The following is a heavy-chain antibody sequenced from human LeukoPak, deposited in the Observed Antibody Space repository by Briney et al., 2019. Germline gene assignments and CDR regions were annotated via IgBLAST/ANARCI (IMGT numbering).Heavy chain of an antibody. V-gene: IGHV3-30*04. CDR3: ARDQWFGELDYYYGMDV. Sequence: GGSLRLSCAASGFTFSSYAMHWVRQAPGKGLKWVTVISYDGSNKYYADSVKGRFTISRDNSKNKLYLQMNSLRAEDTAVYYCARDQWFGELDYYYGMDVWGNGTTVTVSS. CDR2: ISYDGSNK. D-gene: IGHD3-10*01. CDR1: GFTFSSYA. J-gene: IGHJ6*04.